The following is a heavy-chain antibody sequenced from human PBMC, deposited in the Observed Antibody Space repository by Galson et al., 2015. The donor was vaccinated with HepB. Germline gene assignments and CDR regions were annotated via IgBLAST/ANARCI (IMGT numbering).Heavy chain of an antibody. Sequence: SLRLSCAASGFTFSSYGMHWVRQAPGKGLEWVAVISYDGSNKYYADSVKGRFTISRDNSKNTLYLQMNSLRAEDTAVYYCAKGSQYQTDAFDIWGQGTMVTVSS. V-gene: IGHV3-30*18. CDR3: AKGSQYQTDAFDI. CDR1: GFTFSSYG. D-gene: IGHD2-2*01. J-gene: IGHJ3*02. CDR2: ISYDGSNK.